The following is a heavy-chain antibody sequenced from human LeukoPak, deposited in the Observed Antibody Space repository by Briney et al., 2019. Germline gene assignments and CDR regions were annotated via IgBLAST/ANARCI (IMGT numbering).Heavy chain of an antibody. CDR1: GFTFSDYF. Sequence: GGSLRLSCVASGFTFSDYFMSWIRQAPGKGLEWLSFINSAGNNIYYADSVKGRFTISRDNSKDTLYLEMNGLRVEDTAIYYCATSRVFDHWGQGTLVAVSS. CDR3: ATSRVFDH. V-gene: IGHV3-11*04. J-gene: IGHJ4*02. CDR2: INSAGNNI.